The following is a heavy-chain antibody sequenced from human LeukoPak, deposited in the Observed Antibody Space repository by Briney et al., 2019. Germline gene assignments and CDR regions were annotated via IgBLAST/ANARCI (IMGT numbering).Heavy chain of an antibody. CDR1: GGSFSGYY. J-gene: IGHJ4*02. Sequence: SETLSLTCAVYGGSFSGYYWSWIRQPPGKGLEWIGEINHSGSTNYNPSLKSRVTISVDTSKNQFSLKLSSVTAADTAVYYCARGVRHYDYVWGSYRQGYYFDYWGQGTLVTVSS. CDR3: ARGVRHYDYVWGSYRQGYYFDY. D-gene: IGHD3-16*02. V-gene: IGHV4-34*01. CDR2: INHSGST.